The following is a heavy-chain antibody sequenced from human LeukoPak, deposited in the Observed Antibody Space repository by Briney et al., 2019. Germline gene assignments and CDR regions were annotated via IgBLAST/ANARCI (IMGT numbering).Heavy chain of an antibody. V-gene: IGHV4-39*07. CDR1: GGSIGNSSYY. Sequence: SETLSLTCTVSGGSIGNSSYYWGWIRQPPGKGLEWIGSIYYRGTTYYNPSLKSRVTISVDRSKNQFSLKLSSVTAADTAVYYCARASYSSSWDPFDCWGQGTLVTVSS. CDR2: IYYRGTT. J-gene: IGHJ4*02. CDR3: ARASYSSSWDPFDC. D-gene: IGHD6-13*01.